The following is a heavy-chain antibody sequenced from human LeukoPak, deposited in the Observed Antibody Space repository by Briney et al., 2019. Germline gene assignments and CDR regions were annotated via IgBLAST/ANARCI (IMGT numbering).Heavy chain of an antibody. CDR2: ISGSGGST. CDR1: GFTFSSYA. J-gene: IGHJ4*02. CDR3: AKDLSLGLVADFDY. V-gene: IGHV3-23*01. Sequence: GGSLRLSCAASGFTFSSYAMSWVRQAPGKGLEWVSAISGSGGSTYYADSVKGRFTISRGNSKNTLYLQMNSLRAEDTAVYYCAKDLSLGLVADFDYWGQGTLVTVSS. D-gene: IGHD2-21*01.